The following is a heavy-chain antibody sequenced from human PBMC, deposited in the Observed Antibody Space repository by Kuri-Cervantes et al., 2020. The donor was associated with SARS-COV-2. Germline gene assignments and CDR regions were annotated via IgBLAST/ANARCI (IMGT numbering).Heavy chain of an antibody. CDR2: INAGNGNT. CDR1: GYTFTSYA. J-gene: IGHJ6*02. CDR3: ARDSVLPLHPIQPWYYYGMDV. D-gene: IGHD5-24*01. V-gene: IGHV1-3*01. Sequence: ASVKVSCKASGYTFTSYAMHWVRQAPGQRLEWMGWINAGNGNTKYSQKFQGRVTITRNTSISTAYMELSSLRSEDTAVYYCARDSVLPLHPIQPWYYYGMDVWGQGTTVTVSS.